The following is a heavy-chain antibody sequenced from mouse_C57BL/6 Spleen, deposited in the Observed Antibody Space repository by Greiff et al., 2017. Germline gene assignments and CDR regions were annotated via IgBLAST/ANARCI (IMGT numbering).Heavy chain of an antibody. V-gene: IGHV5-9*01. J-gene: IGHJ2*01. CDR1: GFTFSSYT. CDR3: ARHPGYFDY. Sequence: EVMLVESGGGLVKPGGSLKFSCAASGFTFSSYTMSWVRQTPEKRLEWVATVSGGGGNPYYPEIVKGRFTIARDNATNTLYLQMSSLWSEDTALYYCARHPGYFDYWGQGTTLTVSS. CDR2: VSGGGGNP.